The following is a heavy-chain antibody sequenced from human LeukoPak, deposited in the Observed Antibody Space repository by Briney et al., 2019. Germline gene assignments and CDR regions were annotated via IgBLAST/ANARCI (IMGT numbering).Heavy chain of an antibody. CDR3: AKGLGSSGWYWYYYMDV. D-gene: IGHD6-19*01. V-gene: IGHV3-23*01. CDR2: ISGSGGRT. J-gene: IGHJ6*03. Sequence: GGSLRLSCAAPGFTFSSYAMSWVPRATGKGLEWVSAISGSGGRTYYADSVKGRCSISRYNSKNTLYLQMNSLRAEDTAVYYCAKGLGSSGWYWYYYMDVWGKGTTVTVSS. CDR1: GFTFSSYA.